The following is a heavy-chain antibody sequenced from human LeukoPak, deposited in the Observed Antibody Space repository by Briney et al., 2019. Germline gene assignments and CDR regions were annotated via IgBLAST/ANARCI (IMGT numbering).Heavy chain of an antibody. J-gene: IGHJ5*02. CDR3: ARDIGLELKNWFDP. V-gene: IGHV1-69*06. CDR2: IVPIFGTA. Sequence: ASVKVSCKASGGTFSNYGINWVRQAPGQGLEWIGGIVPIFGTANYAQKFQGRVTITADKSTSTAYMELSSLRSEETAVYYCARDIGLELKNWFDPWGQGTLVTVSS. CDR1: GGTFSNYG. D-gene: IGHD1-7*01.